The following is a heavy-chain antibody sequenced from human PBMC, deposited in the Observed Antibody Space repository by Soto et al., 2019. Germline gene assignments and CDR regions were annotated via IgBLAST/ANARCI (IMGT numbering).Heavy chain of an antibody. Sequence: QVQLVESGGGEVQPGRSLTISCAASGFTFSTYGMHWVRQTPGKGLERVAVISYDGTNKFSSDSVKGRFTISRDNLKNTLTLQMNSLRADDPAVYSCAKDLQSYGDYDYYCYGMDVWGLGTRVTVSS. V-gene: IGHV3-30*18. D-gene: IGHD4-17*01. CDR1: GFTFSTYG. J-gene: IGHJ6*02. CDR2: ISYDGTNK. CDR3: AKDLQSYGDYDYYCYGMDV.